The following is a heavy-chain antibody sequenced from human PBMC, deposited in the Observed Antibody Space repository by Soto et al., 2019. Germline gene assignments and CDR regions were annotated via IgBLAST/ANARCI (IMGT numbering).Heavy chain of an antibody. CDR2: TYYTADT. CDR1: GVAIRSYF. CDR3: ARGDQGFDY. D-gene: IGHD3-16*01. Sequence: PSETLSLTCTVSGVAIRSYFWSWIRQPPGKGLEWIGSTYYTADTKYNPSLESRITINPDTSKNQFSLQLNSVTPEDTAVYYCARGDQGFDYWGQGTLVTVSS. J-gene: IGHJ4*02. V-gene: IGHV4-59*12.